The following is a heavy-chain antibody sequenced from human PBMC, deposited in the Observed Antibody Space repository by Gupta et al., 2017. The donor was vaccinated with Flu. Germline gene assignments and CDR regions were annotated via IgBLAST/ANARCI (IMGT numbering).Heavy chain of an antibody. V-gene: IGHV1-2*02. J-gene: IGHJ6*02. CDR3: AKGGPLYGGNPFYYYPLDV. D-gene: IGHD4-23*01. Sequence: QVQLVQSGAEVKKPGTSVKVSCQAAGYTFTGPYLHWVRQAPGQGLEWMGWVNPSSGGTNYAQKFRGRVTVTRDTSITTAYMDLSSLTSDDTAVYYCAKGGPLYGGNPFYYYPLDVWGQGTTVTVSS. CDR1: GYTFTGPY. CDR2: VNPSSGGT.